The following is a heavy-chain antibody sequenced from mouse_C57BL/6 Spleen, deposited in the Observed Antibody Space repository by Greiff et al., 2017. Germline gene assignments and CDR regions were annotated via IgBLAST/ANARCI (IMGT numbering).Heavy chain of an antibody. V-gene: IGHV1-42*01. CDR1: GYSFTGYY. Sequence: VQLQQSGPELVKPGASVKISCKASGYSFTGYYMNWVKQSPEKSLEWIGEINPSTGGTTYNQKFKAKATLTVDKSSSTAYMQLKSLTSEDSAVYYCARQTGTYFDYWGQGTTLTVSS. CDR2: INPSTGGT. D-gene: IGHD4-1*01. CDR3: ARQTGTYFDY. J-gene: IGHJ2*01.